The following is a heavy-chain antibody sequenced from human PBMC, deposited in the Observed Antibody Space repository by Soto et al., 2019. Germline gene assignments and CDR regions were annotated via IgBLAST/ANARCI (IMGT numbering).Heavy chain of an antibody. CDR3: ARAAWGIDFYYYIDV. Sequence: SETLSLTCTVSGGSIRRYYWSWIRQPPGKALEWIGYINDGGTANYNPSLKSRVTISVDTPKNQFSLKLRSVTAADTAVYYCARAAWGIDFYYYIDVWGKGTTVTV. CDR1: GGSIRRYY. D-gene: IGHD7-27*01. J-gene: IGHJ6*03. V-gene: IGHV4-59*01. CDR2: INDGGTA.